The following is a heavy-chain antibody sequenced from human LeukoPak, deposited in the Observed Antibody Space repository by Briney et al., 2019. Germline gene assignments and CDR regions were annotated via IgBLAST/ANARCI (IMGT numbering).Heavy chain of an antibody. CDR1: GASISSGSYY. D-gene: IGHD2-2*01. CDR3: ARSGCSSTSCYQADY. V-gene: IGHV4-61*02. CDR2: IYTSGNI. J-gene: IGHJ4*02. Sequence: SETLSLTCTVSGASISSGSYYWNWIRQPAGKGLEWIGRIYTSGNINYDPSLKSRVTISVDTSKNQFSLKLSSVTAADTAVYYCARSGCSSTSCYQADYWGQGTLVTVSS.